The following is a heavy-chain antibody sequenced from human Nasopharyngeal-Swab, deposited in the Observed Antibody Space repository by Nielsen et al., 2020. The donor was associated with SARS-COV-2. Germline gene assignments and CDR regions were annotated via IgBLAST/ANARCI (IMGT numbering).Heavy chain of an antibody. J-gene: IGHJ4*02. D-gene: IGHD2-2*01. CDR1: GGSISSGGNY. V-gene: IGHV4-31*03. CDR3: ARVSSSTSFRTPYYFDY. Sequence: SETLSLTCTVSGGSISSGGNYWSWIRQHPGKGLEWIGYIYYSGSTYYNPSLKSRVTIPVDTSKNQFSLKLSSVTAADTAVYYCARVSSSTSFRTPYYFDYWGQGTLVTVSS. CDR2: IYYSGST.